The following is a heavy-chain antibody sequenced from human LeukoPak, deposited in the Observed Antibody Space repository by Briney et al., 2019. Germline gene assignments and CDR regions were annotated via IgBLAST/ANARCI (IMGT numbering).Heavy chain of an antibody. V-gene: IGHV3-9*01. CDR2: ISWNSGNI. D-gene: IGHD6-6*01. Sequence: GGSLRLSCAASGFTFQNYAMHWVRQVPGKGLEWVSGISWNSGNIGYADSVEGRFTLSRDNAKNSLYLQMNSLRAEDTALYYCTKTGTYSNSSGYIDSWGQGTLVTVSS. CDR1: GFTFQNYA. CDR3: TKTGTYSNSSGYIDS. J-gene: IGHJ4*02.